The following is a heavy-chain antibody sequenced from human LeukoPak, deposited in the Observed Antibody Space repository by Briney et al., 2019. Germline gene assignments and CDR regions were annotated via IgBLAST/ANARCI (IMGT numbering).Heavy chain of an antibody. D-gene: IGHD6-19*01. CDR3: AKLILYSFGSFDY. CDR2: ISYDGPNK. CDR1: GFTFSTYG. J-gene: IGHJ4*02. V-gene: IGHV3-30*18. Sequence: GGSLRLSCAASGFTFSTYGMHWVRQAPGKGLEWVAVISYDGPNKYYADSVKGRFTISRDNSKNTLYLQMNSLRAEDTAVYYCAKLILYSFGSFDYWGQGTLVTVSS.